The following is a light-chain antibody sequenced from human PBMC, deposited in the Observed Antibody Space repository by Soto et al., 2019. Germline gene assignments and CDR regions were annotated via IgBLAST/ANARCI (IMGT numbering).Light chain of an antibody. CDR3: QQYDSSVYT. Sequence: EIVLTQSPGTLSLSPGERATLSCRASQSLTTNYLAWYRHKPGQAPSFLIYGASSRAAGIPDRFSGSGSGTDFTLTISRLEPEDFAVYYCQQYDSSVYTFGQGTRLDIK. V-gene: IGKV3-20*01. J-gene: IGKJ2*01. CDR1: QSLTTNY. CDR2: GAS.